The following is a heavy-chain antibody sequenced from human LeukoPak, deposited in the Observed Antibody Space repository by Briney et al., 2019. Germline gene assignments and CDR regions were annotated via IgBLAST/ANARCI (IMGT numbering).Heavy chain of an antibody. CDR1: EFAFSTYS. Sequence: GGSLRLSCAASEFAFSTYSMNWVRQAPGKGLEWVSYISSSSSSIYYADSVKGRFTISRDNAKNSLVLQMNSLRAEDTAVYYCARESGTYSYGTFDIWGQGTMVTVSS. CDR2: ISSSSSSI. J-gene: IGHJ3*02. CDR3: ARESGTYSYGTFDI. D-gene: IGHD1-26*01. V-gene: IGHV3-48*04.